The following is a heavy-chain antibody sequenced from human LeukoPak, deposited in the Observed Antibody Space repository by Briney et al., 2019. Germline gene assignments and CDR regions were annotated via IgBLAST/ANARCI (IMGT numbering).Heavy chain of an antibody. D-gene: IGHD6-13*01. CDR1: GDSVSSKSSA. Sequence: SQTLSLTCVISGDSVSSKSSAWNWIRQSPSRGLEWLGRTYYRSKWYSEYELSVQSRIIIKPDTSKNQFSLQLNSVTPEDTAVYYCARDYGYSISWSFDYWGQGTLVTVSS. V-gene: IGHV6-1*01. J-gene: IGHJ4*02. CDR3: ARDYGYSISWSFDY. CDR2: TYYRSKWYS.